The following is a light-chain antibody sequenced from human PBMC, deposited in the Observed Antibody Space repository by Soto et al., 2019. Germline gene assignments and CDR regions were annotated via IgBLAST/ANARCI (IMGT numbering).Light chain of an antibody. V-gene: IGLV2-14*03. J-gene: IGLJ1*01. CDR1: SSDVGGYNY. CDR3: CSYAGSTSPSYV. Sequence: QSALTQPASVSGSPGQSITISCTGTSSDVGGYNYVSWYQHHPGKAPKLMIYDVSNRPSGVSNRFSGSKSGNTASLTISGLQAEDEADYYCCSYAGSTSPSYVFGTGTKVTVL. CDR2: DVS.